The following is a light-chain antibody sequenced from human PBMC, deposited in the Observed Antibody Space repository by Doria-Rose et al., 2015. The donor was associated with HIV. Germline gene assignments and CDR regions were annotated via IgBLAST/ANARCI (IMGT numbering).Light chain of an antibody. J-gene: IGKJ1*01. Sequence: SPASLSASVADRVTITCLASQGISTYLAWRHQKPGKVPKLLIYTASTLQSGVPSRFSGSGSGGDFTLTITSLQPEDVATYFCQKYNSAPPTFGQGTKVEIK. V-gene: IGKV1-27*01. CDR1: QGISTY. CDR2: TAS. CDR3: QKYNSAPPT.